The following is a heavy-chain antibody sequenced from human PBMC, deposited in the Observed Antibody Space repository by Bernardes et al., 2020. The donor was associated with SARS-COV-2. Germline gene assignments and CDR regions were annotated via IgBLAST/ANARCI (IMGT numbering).Heavy chain of an antibody. CDR3: AKDINNWFDP. CDR2: ISYDGSNK. V-gene: IGHV3-30*18. D-gene: IGHD3-10*01. CDR1: GFTFSSYG. J-gene: IGHJ5*02. Sequence: GGSLRPSCAASGFTFSSYGMHWVRQVAGKGLEWVAVISYDGSNKYYADSGKGRFTIPRDNSKHTLYLQMTSLRAEDTAVYYCAKDINNWFDPWGQGTLVTVSS.